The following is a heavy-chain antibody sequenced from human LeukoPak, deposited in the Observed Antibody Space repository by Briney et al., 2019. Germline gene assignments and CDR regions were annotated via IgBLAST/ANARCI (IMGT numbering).Heavy chain of an antibody. CDR2: TYYRSKWYN. CDR3: ARDAVAGSPYGYYYYMDV. CDR1: GGSISSYY. D-gene: IGHD6-19*01. Sequence: SETLSLTCTVSGGSISSYYWNWIRQSPSRGLEWLGRTYYRSKWYNDYAVSVKSRITINPDTSKNQFSLQLNSVTPEDTAVYYCARDAVAGSPYGYYYYMDVWGKGTTVTVSS. J-gene: IGHJ6*03. V-gene: IGHV6-1*01.